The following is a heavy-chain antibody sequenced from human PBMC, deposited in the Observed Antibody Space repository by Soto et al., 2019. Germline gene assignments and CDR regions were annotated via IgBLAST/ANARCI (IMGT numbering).Heavy chain of an antibody. Sequence: ASVKVSCKASGYTFTSYAMHWLRQAPGQRLEWMGWINAGNGNTKYSQKFQGRVTITRDTSASTAYMELSSLRSEDTAVYYCAGSRGYSYGYDYYGMDVWGQGTTVTVSS. V-gene: IGHV1-3*01. CDR2: INAGNGNT. J-gene: IGHJ6*02. CDR3: AGSRGYSYGYDYYGMDV. CDR1: GYTFTSYA. D-gene: IGHD5-18*01.